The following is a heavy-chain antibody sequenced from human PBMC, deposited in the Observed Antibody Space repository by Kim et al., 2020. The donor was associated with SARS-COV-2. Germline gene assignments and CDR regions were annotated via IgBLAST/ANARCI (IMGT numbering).Heavy chain of an antibody. J-gene: IGHJ4*02. Sequence: RGSTNNNPSLKSRVTISVDTSKNQFSLKLSSVTAADTAVYYCAREGDNGYWGQGTLVTVSS. V-gene: IGHV4-34*01. CDR3: AREGDNGY. CDR2: RGST. D-gene: IGHD3-16*01.